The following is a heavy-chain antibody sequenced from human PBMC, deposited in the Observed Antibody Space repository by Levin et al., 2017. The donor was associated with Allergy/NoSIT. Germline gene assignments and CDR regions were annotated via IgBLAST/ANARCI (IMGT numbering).Heavy chain of an antibody. CDR3: ARWEFPPWGSSGTVGWFDP. CDR1: GGTFSSYA. Sequence: GASVKVSCKASGGTFSSYAISWVRQAPGQGLEWMGGIIPIFGTANYAQKFQGRVTITADESTSTAYMELSSLRSEDTAVYYCARWEFPPWGSSGTVGWFDPWGQGTLVTVSS. J-gene: IGHJ5*02. CDR2: IIPIFGTA. V-gene: IGHV1-69*13. D-gene: IGHD3-22*01.